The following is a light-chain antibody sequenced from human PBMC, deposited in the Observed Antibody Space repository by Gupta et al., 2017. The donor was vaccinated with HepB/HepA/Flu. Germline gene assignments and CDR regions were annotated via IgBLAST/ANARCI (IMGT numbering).Light chain of an antibody. CDR3: QQDNNWPLT. V-gene: IGKV3-15*01. Sequence: EKVMTQSPATLSVSPGETATLSCRASQSVRSNLAWYQQKPGQAPRLLVYAASTRATGIPARFSGSGSGTEFTLTISSLQSEDFAVYYCQQDNNWPLTFGGGTKVEIK. CDR2: AAS. J-gene: IGKJ4*01. CDR1: QSVRSN.